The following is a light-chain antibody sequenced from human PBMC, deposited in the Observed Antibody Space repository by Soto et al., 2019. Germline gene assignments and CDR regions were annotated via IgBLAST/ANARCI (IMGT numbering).Light chain of an antibody. CDR1: QSVNNN. CDR3: HLYNNWPPLT. CDR2: GAS. V-gene: IGKV3-15*01. J-gene: IGKJ4*01. Sequence: ELVMTQSPAALPVSPGEIPTLACRASQSVNNNLGWYHQQSGQAPRRLIYGASTRATGIPARLSGSGSGTECTLTISFLQSEDFAVWYCHLYNNWPPLTFGGGNKVEIK.